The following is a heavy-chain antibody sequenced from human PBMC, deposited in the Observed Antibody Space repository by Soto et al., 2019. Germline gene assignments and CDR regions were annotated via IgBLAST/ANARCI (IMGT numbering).Heavy chain of an antibody. CDR1: GFTFSSYW. D-gene: IGHD3-16*01. CDR3: ARVAPRGGGFDY. V-gene: IGHV3-74*01. J-gene: IGHJ4*02. CDR2: INSDGSST. Sequence: EVQLVESGGGLVQPGGSLRLSCAASGFTFSSYWMHWVRQAPGKGLVWVSRINSDGSSTSYADSVKGRFTISRDNAKDTVDRQMNSLRDEDTAGYYCARVAPRGGGFDYWGQGTLVTVSS.